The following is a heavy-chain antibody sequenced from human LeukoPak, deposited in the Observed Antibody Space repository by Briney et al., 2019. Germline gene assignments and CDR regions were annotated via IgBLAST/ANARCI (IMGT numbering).Heavy chain of an antibody. V-gene: IGHV3-48*03. Sequence: GGSLRLSCAASGFTFSSYEMNWVRQAPGKGLEWVSYISSSGSTIYYADSVKGRFTISRDNAKNSLYLQMNSLRAEDTAVYYCARNPMVRGVTFDYWGQGTLVTVPS. J-gene: IGHJ4*02. CDR1: GFTFSSYE. D-gene: IGHD3-10*01. CDR3: ARNPMVRGVTFDY. CDR2: ISSSGSTI.